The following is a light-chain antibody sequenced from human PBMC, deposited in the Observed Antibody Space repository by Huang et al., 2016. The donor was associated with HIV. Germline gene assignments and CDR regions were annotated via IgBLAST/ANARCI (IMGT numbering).Light chain of an antibody. CDR3: QQYNNWPPWT. J-gene: IGKJ1*01. CDR2: GSS. V-gene: IGKV3D-15*01. CDR1: AGVSNN. Sequence: IVMTQSPATLSVSPGERATLSCRASAGVSNNVAWYQQRPGQTPRLLSHGSSTMHTVIPAKFSGRGSGTEFTLTITSLQPEDSAVYYCQQYNNWPPWTFGPGTQVEI.